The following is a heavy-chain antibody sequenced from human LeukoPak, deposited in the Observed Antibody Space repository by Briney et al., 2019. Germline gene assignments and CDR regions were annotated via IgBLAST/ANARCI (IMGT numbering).Heavy chain of an antibody. J-gene: IGHJ4*02. CDR1: GFTFSSYS. CDR2: ITTGSTYI. D-gene: IGHD2/OR15-2a*01. V-gene: IGHV3-21*01. CDR3: ARDQGFLDY. Sequence: PGGSLRLSCAASGFTFSSYSMNWVRQAPGKGLEWVSSITTGSTYIYYADSVKGRFTISRDNSKNSLYLKMNSLRAEDTAVYYCARDQGFLDYWGQGTLVTVSS.